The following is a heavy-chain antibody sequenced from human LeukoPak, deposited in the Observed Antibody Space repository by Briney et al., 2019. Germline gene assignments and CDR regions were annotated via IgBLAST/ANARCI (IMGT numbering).Heavy chain of an antibody. V-gene: IGHV1-69*13. Sequence: GASVNVSRKASGGTFSSYTISRVRQAPGQGLEWMGGIIPIFGTANYAQKFQGRVTITADESTSTAYMELSSLRYEDTAVYYCARVSDSSGWSSDYWGQGTLVTVSS. CDR1: GGTFSSYT. CDR3: ARVSDSSGWSSDY. D-gene: IGHD6-19*01. J-gene: IGHJ4*02. CDR2: IIPIFGTA.